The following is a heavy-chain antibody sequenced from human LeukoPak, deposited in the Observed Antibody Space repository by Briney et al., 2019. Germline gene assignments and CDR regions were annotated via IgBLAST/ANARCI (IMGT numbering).Heavy chain of an antibody. D-gene: IGHD5-12*01. CDR3: ARVSRYEYSGPSFDY. Sequence: ASVKVSCKASGYTFTGYYMHWVRQAPGQGLEWMGWINPNSGGTNYAQKFQGRVTMTRDTSISTAYMELSRLISDDTAVYYCARVSRYEYSGPSFDYWGQGTLVTVSS. V-gene: IGHV1-2*02. CDR2: INPNSGGT. CDR1: GYTFTGYY. J-gene: IGHJ4*02.